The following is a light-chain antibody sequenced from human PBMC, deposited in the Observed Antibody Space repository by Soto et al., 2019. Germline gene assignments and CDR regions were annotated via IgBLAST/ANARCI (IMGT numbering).Light chain of an antibody. CDR3: ASWDDSLSGVL. CDR1: NSNIGGRNY. J-gene: IGLJ2*01. CDR2: KTD. V-gene: IGLV1-47*01. Sequence: QSALTQPPSASGTPGQRVTISCSGSNSNIGGRNYVFWYRQLPGTAPKLLIYKTDQRPSGVPDRFSASKSGTSASLAISGLRSEDEADYYCASWDDSLSGVLFGGGTQLTVL.